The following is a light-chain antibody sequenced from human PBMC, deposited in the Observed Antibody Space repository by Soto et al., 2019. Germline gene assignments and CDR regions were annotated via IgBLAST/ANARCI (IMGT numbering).Light chain of an antibody. Sequence: EIVMTQSPATLSVSPGERATLCCRASQSVSSNLAWYQQRPGQAPRLLINGASTRATGIPARFSGSGSGTEFILTISSLQSEDFAVYYCQQYHKWPLTFGGGTKVDIK. CDR3: QQYHKWPLT. J-gene: IGKJ4*01. CDR2: GAS. V-gene: IGKV3-15*01. CDR1: QSVSSN.